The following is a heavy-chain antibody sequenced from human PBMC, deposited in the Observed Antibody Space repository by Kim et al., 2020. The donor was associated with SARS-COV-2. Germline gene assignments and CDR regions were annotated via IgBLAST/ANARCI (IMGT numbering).Heavy chain of an antibody. CDR1: GGTFSSYA. J-gene: IGHJ1*01. D-gene: IGHD6-6*01. CDR3: ARDNEADSSSSEYFQH. V-gene: IGHV1-69*13. CDR2: IIPIFGTA. Sequence: SVKVSCKASGGTFSSYAISWVRQAPGQGLEWMGGIIPIFGTANYAQKFQGRVTITADESTSTAYMELSSLRSEDTAVYYCARDNEADSSSSEYFQHWGQGTLVTVSS.